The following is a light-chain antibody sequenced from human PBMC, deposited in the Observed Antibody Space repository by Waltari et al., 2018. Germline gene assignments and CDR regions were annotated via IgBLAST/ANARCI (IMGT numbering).Light chain of an antibody. CDR3: QQYNNWPPWT. CDR2: AAS. CDR1: QSVNDN. V-gene: IGKV3-15*01. J-gene: IGKJ1*01. Sequence: EIVMTQSPATLSVSPGERATLSCRARQSVNDNLAWYQQKPGQAPRLLIYAASTRATGIPARFSGSGSGTEFTLTISSLQSEDFAVYYCQQYNNWPPWTFGQGTTVEIK.